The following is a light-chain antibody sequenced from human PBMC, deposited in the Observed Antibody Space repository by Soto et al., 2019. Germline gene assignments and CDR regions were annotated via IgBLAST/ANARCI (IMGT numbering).Light chain of an antibody. CDR2: SAS. V-gene: IGKV1-39*01. J-gene: IGKJ1*01. CDR3: HQTYSTPQT. CDR1: QTVTDY. Sequence: DIQMTQSPSSLSASVGDRVTITCRAGQTVTDYLNWYQHKPGKAPKLLIYSASTFQSGVPSRFSGSGSGTDFTLTITSLQPEDFGTYYCHQTYSTPQTFGQGTRVEIK.